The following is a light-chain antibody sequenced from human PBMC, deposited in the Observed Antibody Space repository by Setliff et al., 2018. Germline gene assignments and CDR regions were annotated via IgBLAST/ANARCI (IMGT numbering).Light chain of an antibody. J-gene: IGLJ1*01. CDR1: SSDVGGYNY. CDR3: CSYAGSYSYV. CDR2: DVS. V-gene: IGLV2-11*01. Sequence: QSALAQPRSVSGSPGQSVTTSCTGTSSDVGGYNYVSWYQQHPGKAPKLMIYDVSKRPSGVPDRFSGSKSGNTASLTISGLQAEDEADYYCCSYAGSYSYVFGTGTKGTVL.